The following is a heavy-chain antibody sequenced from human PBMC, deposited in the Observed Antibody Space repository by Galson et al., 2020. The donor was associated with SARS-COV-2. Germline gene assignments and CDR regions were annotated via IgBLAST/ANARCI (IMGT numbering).Heavy chain of an antibody. Sequence: SVALALTCAVYGESCSGDYGSWIRQPPGKGLEWIGEINHSGSTNYNPSLKSRVTISVDTSKNQFSLKLSSVTAADTAVYYCATTGVVVITFAFDIWGQGTMVTVSS. CDR3: ATTGVVVITFAFDI. J-gene: IGHJ3*02. D-gene: IGHD3-22*01. CDR1: GESCSGDY. V-gene: IGHV4-34*01. CDR2: INHSGST.